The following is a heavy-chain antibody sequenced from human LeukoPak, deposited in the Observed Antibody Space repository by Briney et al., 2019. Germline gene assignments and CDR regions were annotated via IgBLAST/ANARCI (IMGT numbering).Heavy chain of an antibody. V-gene: IGHV1-2*02. J-gene: IGHJ4*02. D-gene: IGHD3-10*01. Sequence: EASVKVSCKASGYTFTGYYMHWVRQAPAQGLEWMGWINPNSGDSNIAQNFQIRVTMTRDKSISTIYMELRRLRFDDTAVYYCARGRDEIDYWGQGTLVTVSS. CDR1: GYTFTGYY. CDR2: INPNSGDS. CDR3: ARGRDEIDY.